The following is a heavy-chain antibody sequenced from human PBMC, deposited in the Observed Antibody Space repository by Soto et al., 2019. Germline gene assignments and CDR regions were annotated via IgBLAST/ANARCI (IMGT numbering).Heavy chain of an antibody. CDR2: ISYDGSNK. CDR1: GFTFSNYA. J-gene: IGHJ6*02. Sequence: PWGSLRLSCAASGFTFSNYAMHWVRQAPGKGLEWVAVISYDGSNKYYADSVKGRFTISRDNSKNTLFLQMNSLSTEDTAVYYCARDGYSYYGMDVWGQGTTVTVSS. V-gene: IGHV3-30*04. CDR3: ARDGYSYYGMDV.